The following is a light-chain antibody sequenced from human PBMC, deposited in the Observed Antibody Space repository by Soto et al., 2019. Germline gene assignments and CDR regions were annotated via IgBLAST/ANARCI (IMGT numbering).Light chain of an antibody. Sequence: EIVMTQSPATLSVSPGERATLSCRASQSVSSNLAWYQQKPGQAPRLLIYDASKRATGIQARFSGSGSGTDFTLTIGSLEPEDFAVYYCKQRSDWPLTFGGGTKVDIK. V-gene: IGKV3-11*01. CDR1: QSVSSN. CDR2: DAS. CDR3: KQRSDWPLT. J-gene: IGKJ4*01.